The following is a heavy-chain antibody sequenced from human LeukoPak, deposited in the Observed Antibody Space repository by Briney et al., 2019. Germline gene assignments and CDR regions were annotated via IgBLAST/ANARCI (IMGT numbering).Heavy chain of an antibody. CDR1: GFAFSNYG. D-gene: IGHD3-10*02. V-gene: IGHV3-30*02. Sequence: GGSLRLSCAASGFAFSNYGIHWVRQAPGKGLEWVAFIRFDGINKYYADSVKGRFTISRDNSKNTVYLQMNSLRTEDTAVYYCAELGITMIGGVWGKGTTVTISS. CDR3: AELGITMIGGV. J-gene: IGHJ6*04. CDR2: IRFDGINK.